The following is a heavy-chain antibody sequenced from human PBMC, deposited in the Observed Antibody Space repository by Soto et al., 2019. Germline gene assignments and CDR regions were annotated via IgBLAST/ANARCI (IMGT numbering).Heavy chain of an antibody. J-gene: IGHJ5*02. CDR3: ARSVFP. Sequence: QVQLQESGPGLVKPSQTLSLTCTVSGGSISSGGYYWSWIRQHPGKGLEWIGYIYYSGSTYYNPPVESRVTISVYTPKKRFSLKRSYVTVSDTAVYYCARSVFPWGQGTLVTVSS. V-gene: IGHV4-31*03. CDR1: GGSISSGGYY. CDR2: IYYSGST.